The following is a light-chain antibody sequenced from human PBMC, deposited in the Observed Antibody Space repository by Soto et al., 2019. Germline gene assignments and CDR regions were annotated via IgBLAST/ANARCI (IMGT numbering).Light chain of an antibody. Sequence: DIVLKQSPATVSVSPGERATLSCRASHSVSSSFAWYQQKPGPAPRLLIYRASTRATGIPVRFSGSGSETEFTLTISSLQPEDFAAYYCQHYDKWPPTFGQGTKVDNK. V-gene: IGKV3-15*01. CDR3: QHYDKWPPT. CDR2: RAS. J-gene: IGKJ1*01. CDR1: HSVSSS.